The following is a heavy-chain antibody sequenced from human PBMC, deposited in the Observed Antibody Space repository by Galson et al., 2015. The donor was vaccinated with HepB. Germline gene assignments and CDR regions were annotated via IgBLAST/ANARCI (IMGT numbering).Heavy chain of an antibody. CDR2: INPNSGGT. CDR3: ARARQRITMVQGANWFDP. CDR1: GYTFTGYY. V-gene: IGHV1-2*06. Sequence: SVKVSCKASGYTFTGYYMHWVRQAPGQGLEWMGRINPNSGGTNYAQKFQGRVTMTRDTSISTAYMELSRLRSDDTAVYYCARARQRITMVQGANWFDPWGQGTLVTVSS. D-gene: IGHD3-10*01. J-gene: IGHJ5*02.